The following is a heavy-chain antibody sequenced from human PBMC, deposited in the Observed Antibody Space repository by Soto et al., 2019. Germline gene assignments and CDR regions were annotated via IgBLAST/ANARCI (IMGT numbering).Heavy chain of an antibody. D-gene: IGHD3-10*01. CDR1: GGSISSSSYY. J-gene: IGHJ4*02. CDR3: ARRRSRLLWFGELSKSGYFDY. V-gene: IGHV4-39*01. Sequence: PSETLSLTCTVSGGSISSSSYYWGWIRQPPGKGLEWIGSIYYSGSTYYNPSLKSRVTISVDTSKNQFSLKLSSVTAADTAVYYCARRRSRLLWFGELSKSGYFDYWGQGTLVTVSS. CDR2: IYYSGST.